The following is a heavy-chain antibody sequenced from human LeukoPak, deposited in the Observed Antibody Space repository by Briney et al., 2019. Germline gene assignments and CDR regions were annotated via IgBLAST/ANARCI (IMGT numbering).Heavy chain of an antibody. CDR2: IIPIFGTA. J-gene: IGHJ4*02. CDR3: AIEGYYDSSGYYDY. CDR1: GGTFSSYA. Sequence: SVKVSSKASGGTFSSYAISWVRQAPGQGLEWMGGIIPIFGTANYAQKFQGRVTITADESTSTAYMELSSLRSEDTAVYYCAIEGYYDSSGYYDYWGQGTLVTVSS. V-gene: IGHV1-69*13. D-gene: IGHD3-22*01.